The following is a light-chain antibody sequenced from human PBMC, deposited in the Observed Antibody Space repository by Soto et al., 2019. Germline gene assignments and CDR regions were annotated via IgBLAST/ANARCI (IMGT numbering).Light chain of an antibody. J-gene: IGKJ1*01. CDR1: QTISSW. V-gene: IGKV1-5*03. CDR2: KAS. CDR3: QRYNSYSEA. Sequence: DIQMTQSPSTLSGSVGDRVTITCRASQTISSWLAWYQQKPGKAPKLLIYKASTLKSGVPSRFSGSGSGTEFTLTISSLQPDYFAAYYCQRYNSYSEAFGQGTKVELK.